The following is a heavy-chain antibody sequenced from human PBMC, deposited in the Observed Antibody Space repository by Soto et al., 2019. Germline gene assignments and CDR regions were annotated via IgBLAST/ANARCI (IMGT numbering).Heavy chain of an antibody. CDR1: GYTFTSYA. D-gene: IGHD5-18*01. CDR2: INAGNGNT. Sequence: ASVKVSCKAAGYTFTSYAMHLVRQAPGQRLEWMGWINAGNGNTKYSQKFQGRVTITRDTSASTAYMELSSLRSEDTAVYYCARQPDTAMVFDYWGQGTLVTVSS. J-gene: IGHJ4*02. V-gene: IGHV1-3*01. CDR3: ARQPDTAMVFDY.